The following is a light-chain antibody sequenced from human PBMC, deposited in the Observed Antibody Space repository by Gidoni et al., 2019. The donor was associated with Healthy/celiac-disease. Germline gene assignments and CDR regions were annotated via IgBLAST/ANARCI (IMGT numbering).Light chain of an antibody. CDR2: GNS. CDR1: SSNIGAGYD. Sequence: QSVLPQPPSVSGAPGHRVTISCTGSSSNIGAGYDVHWYQQLPGTAPKLLIYGNSNRPSGVPDRFSGSKSGTSASLAITGLQAEDEADYYCQSYDSSLSGSEVFGGGTKLTVL. CDR3: QSYDSSLSGSEV. J-gene: IGLJ3*02. V-gene: IGLV1-40*01.